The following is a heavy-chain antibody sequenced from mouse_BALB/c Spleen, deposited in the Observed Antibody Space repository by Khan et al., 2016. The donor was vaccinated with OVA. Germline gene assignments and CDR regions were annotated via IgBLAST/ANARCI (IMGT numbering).Heavy chain of an antibody. CDR3: ARKSTRASY. Sequence: VQLQESGAELVKPGASVKMSCKASGYTFTSYTMYWVKQRPGQGLEWIGYINHSSGYTKYNQKFKGKATFTGDKSSSTAYMQLSSQTAEDSADYYCARKSTRASYWGQGTTLTVSS. CDR1: GYTFTSYT. V-gene: IGHV1-4*01. J-gene: IGHJ2*01. D-gene: IGHD3-3*01. CDR2: INHSSGYT.